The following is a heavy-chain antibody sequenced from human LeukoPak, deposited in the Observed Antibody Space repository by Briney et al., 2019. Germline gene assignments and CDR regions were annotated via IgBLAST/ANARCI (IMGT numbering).Heavy chain of an antibody. CDR2: INHSGST. Sequence: SETLSLTCAVYGGSFSGYYWSWIRQPPGKGLEWIGEINHSGSTNYNPSLKSRVTISVDTSKNQFSLKLSSVTAADTAVYYCARGRYFDYWGQGTLVTVSS. V-gene: IGHV4-34*01. CDR3: ARGRYFDY. CDR1: GGSFSGYY. J-gene: IGHJ4*02.